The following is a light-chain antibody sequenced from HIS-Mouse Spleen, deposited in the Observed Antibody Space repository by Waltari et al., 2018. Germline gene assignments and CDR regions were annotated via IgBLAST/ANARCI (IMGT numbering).Light chain of an antibody. CDR1: SSNIGSNT. Sequence: QSVLTPPPSASGTPGQRVTICCSGTSSNIGSNTVTWYQQLPGTPPKLLSYSNTQRPSGVPDRFSGSTSGTSASLAISGLQSEDEADYYCAAWDDSLNGRVFGGGTKLTVL. J-gene: IGLJ3*02. V-gene: IGLV1-44*01. CDR2: SNT. CDR3: AAWDDSLNGRV.